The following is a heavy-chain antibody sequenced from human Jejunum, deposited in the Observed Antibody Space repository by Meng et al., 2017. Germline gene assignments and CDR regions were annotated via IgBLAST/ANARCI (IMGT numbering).Heavy chain of an antibody. CDR1: GFTFSSYL. V-gene: IGHV3-74*01. CDR3: VREGRYSSGWYDWNY. Sequence: GESLKISCAASGFTFSSYLMHLVRQAPGKGLVWVSRINGNGTSTVYADSVKGRFTISRDNAKNTLYLQMNSLRAEDTAAYYCVREGRYSSGWYDWNYWGQGTLVTVSS. CDR2: INGNGTST. D-gene: IGHD6-19*01. J-gene: IGHJ4*02.